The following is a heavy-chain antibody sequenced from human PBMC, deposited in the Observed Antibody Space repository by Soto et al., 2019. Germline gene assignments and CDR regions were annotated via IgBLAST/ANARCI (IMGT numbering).Heavy chain of an antibody. V-gene: IGHV3-7*05. CDR3: ARDSRMIEYSSSQYFDY. CDR2: IKQDGSEK. Sequence: GGSLRLSCAASGFTFSSYWMSWVRQAPGKGLEWVANIKQDGSEKYYVDSVKGRFTISRDNAKNSLYLQMNSLRAEDTAVYYCARDSRMIEYSSSQYFDYWGQGTLVTVSS. CDR1: GFTFSSYW. D-gene: IGHD6-6*01. J-gene: IGHJ4*02.